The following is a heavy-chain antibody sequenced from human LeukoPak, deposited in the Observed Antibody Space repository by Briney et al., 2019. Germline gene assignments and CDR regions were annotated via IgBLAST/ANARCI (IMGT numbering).Heavy chain of an antibody. CDR3: ARVSDSYYYYGMDV. CDR1: GGSISSGGYS. D-gene: IGHD5/OR15-5a*01. CDR2: IYHSGST. Sequence: PSETLSLTCAVSGGSISSGGYSWSWIRQPPGKGLEWIGYIYHSGSTYYNPSLKSRVTISVDRSKNQFSLKLSSVTAADTAVYYCARVSDSYYYYGMDVWGQGTTVTVSS. J-gene: IGHJ6*02. V-gene: IGHV4-30-2*01.